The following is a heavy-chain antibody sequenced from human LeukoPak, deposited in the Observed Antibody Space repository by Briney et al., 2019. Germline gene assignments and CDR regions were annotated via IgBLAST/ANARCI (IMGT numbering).Heavy chain of an antibody. D-gene: IGHD1-26*01. CDR1: GFTFSSYW. CDR2: INSDGSST. J-gene: IGHJ4*02. CDR3: AGGRSGTYYDY. Sequence: GGSLRLSCAASGFTFSSYWMHWARQAPGKGLVWVSRINSDGSSTSYADSVKGRFTISRDNAKNTLYLQMNSLRADDTAVYYCAGGRSGTYYDYLGQGTLVTVSS. V-gene: IGHV3-74*01.